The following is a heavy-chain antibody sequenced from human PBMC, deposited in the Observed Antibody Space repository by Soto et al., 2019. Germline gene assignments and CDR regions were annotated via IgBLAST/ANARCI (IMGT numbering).Heavy chain of an antibody. J-gene: IGHJ3*02. CDR3: ARCRGVGYHDAFDI. V-gene: IGHV4-31*03. Sequence: KTSETLSLTCTVSGGSISSGGYYWSWIRQHPGKGLEWIGYIYYSGSTYYNPSLKSRVTISVDTSKNQFSLKLSSVTAADTAVYYCARCRGVGYHDAFDIWGQGTMVTVSS. D-gene: IGHD2-15*01. CDR2: IYYSGST. CDR1: GGSISSGGYY.